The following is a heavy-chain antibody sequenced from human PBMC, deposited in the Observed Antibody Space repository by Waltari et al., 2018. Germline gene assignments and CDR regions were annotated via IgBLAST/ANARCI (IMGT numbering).Heavy chain of an antibody. CDR1: GNSLSDNY. D-gene: IGHD2-2*01. J-gene: IGHJ5*02. CDR2: MEPEDGET. CDR3: ARRSGHCDGTTCSVGWFDP. Sequence: EIRLLQSGAEVKKPGATVNISCKASGNSLSDNYIHWVQRVPGKGLEWIGMMEPEDGETIYAEKFEDRVTLTADLATETAYWELSRLSADETATYYCARRSGHCDGTTCSVGWFDPWGQGTLVKVSS. V-gene: IGHV1-69-2*01.